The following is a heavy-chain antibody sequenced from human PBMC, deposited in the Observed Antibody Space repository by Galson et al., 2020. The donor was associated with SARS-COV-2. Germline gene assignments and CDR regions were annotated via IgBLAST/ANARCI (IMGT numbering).Heavy chain of an antibody. CDR3: ASNMITFGGIIVIPPCYFDY. Sequence: ASVKVSCKASGYTFTSYDISWVRQAPGQGLEWMGWISGYTGNTKYPQKVQGRVTMTTDTSTSTAYMEPTSLRSDDTAVYYCASNMITFGGIIVIPPCYFDYWGQGTLVTVSS. J-gene: IGHJ4*02. CDR1: GYTFTSYD. V-gene: IGHV1-18*04. D-gene: IGHD3-16*02. CDR2: ISGYTGNT.